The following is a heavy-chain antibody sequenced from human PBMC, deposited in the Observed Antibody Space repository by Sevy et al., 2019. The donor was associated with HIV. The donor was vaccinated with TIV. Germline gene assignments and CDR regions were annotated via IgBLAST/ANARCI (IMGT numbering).Heavy chain of an antibody. CDR3: ARVEAAAGTGDYYYYGMDV. D-gene: IGHD6-13*01. Sequence: GGSLRLSCAASGFTFSSYAMHWVRQAPGKGLEWVAVISYDGSNKYYADSVKGRFTISRDNSKNTLYLQMNSLRAEDTAVYCCARVEAAAGTGDYYYYGMDVWGQGTTVTVSS. J-gene: IGHJ6*02. CDR1: GFTFSSYA. CDR2: ISYDGSNK. V-gene: IGHV3-30-3*01.